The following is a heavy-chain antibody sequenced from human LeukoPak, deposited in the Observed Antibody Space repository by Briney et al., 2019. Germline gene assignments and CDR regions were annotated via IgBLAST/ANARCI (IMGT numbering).Heavy chain of an antibody. Sequence: GGSLRLSCAASGFALSSYAMNWVRQAPGKGLEWVSSISSSSSYIYYADSVKGRFTISRDNAKNSLYLQMNSLRAEDTAVYYCAREYYDILTGYRYYGMDVWGQGTTVTVSS. J-gene: IGHJ6*02. CDR2: ISSSSSYI. CDR1: GFALSSYA. CDR3: AREYYDILTGYRYYGMDV. V-gene: IGHV3-21*01. D-gene: IGHD3-9*01.